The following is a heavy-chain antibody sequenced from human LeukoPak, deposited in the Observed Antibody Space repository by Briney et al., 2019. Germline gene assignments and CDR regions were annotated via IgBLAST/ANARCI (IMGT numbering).Heavy chain of an antibody. CDR1: GFTFTDFY. CDR3: ARVRGFGAGTAGWFDP. V-gene: IGHV3-21*01. CDR2: ISPTSSYM. Sequence: AGGSLRLSCAASGFTFTDFYMNWVRQAPGKGLEWVSWISPTSSYMYYADSVKGRFTISRDNAKNSLYLQMNSLRAEDTAVYYCARVRGFGAGTAGWFDPWGQGTLVTVSS. J-gene: IGHJ5*02. D-gene: IGHD6-13*01.